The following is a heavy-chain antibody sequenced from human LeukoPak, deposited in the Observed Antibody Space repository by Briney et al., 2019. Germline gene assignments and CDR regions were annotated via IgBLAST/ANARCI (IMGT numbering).Heavy chain of an antibody. J-gene: IGHJ3*02. CDR3: ARDPTPVYYYDSGCAFDI. CDR1: GGTFSSYA. V-gene: IGHV1-69*05. Sequence: SVKVSCRASGGTFSSYAISWVRQAPGQGLEWMGRIIPIFGTANYAQKFQGRVTITTDESTSTAYMELSSLRSEDTAVYYCARDPTPVYYYDSGCAFDIWGQGTMVTVSS. CDR2: IIPIFGTA. D-gene: IGHD3-22*01.